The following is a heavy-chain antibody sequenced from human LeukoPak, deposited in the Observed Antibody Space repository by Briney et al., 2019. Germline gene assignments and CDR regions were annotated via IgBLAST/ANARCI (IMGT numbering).Heavy chain of an antibody. D-gene: IGHD5-12*01. Sequence: KSSETLSLTCTVSGGSISSGGYYWSWIRQHPGKGLEWIGYIYYSGSTYYNPSLKSRVTISVDTSKNQFSLKLSSVTAADTAVYYCARSIVATTPAVWGQGTLVTVSS. CDR1: GGSISSGGYY. J-gene: IGHJ4*02. CDR2: IYYSGST. CDR3: ARSIVATTPAV. V-gene: IGHV4-31*03.